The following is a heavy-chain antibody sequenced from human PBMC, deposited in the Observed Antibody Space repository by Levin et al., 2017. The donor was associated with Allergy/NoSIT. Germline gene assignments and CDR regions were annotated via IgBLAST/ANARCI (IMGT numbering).Heavy chain of an antibody. V-gene: IGHV4-59*01. CDR1: GGSISSYF. D-gene: IGHD3-10*01. CDR3: ARYSDYYGSGRYGWCDP. CDR2: IYDSGIT. J-gene: IGHJ5*02. Sequence: PGGSLRLSCTVSGGSISSYFWSWIRQPPGKGLEFIGYIYDSGITNYNPSLKSRVTISVDTSKNQLALRLSSVSAADTAMYYCARYSDYYGSGRYGWCDPWGQGTLVTVSS.